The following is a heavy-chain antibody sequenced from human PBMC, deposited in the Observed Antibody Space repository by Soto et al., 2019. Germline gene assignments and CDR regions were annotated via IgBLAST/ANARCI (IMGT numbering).Heavy chain of an antibody. Sequence: ASVKVSCKXSGYTFTSYAMHWVRQAPGQRLEWMGWINAGNGNTKYSQKFQGRVTITRDTSASTAYMELSSLRSEDTAVYYCARSIVVVTALDYWGQGTLVTVSS. CDR3: ARSIVVVTALDY. D-gene: IGHD2-21*02. J-gene: IGHJ4*02. CDR1: GYTFTSYA. CDR2: INAGNGNT. V-gene: IGHV1-3*01.